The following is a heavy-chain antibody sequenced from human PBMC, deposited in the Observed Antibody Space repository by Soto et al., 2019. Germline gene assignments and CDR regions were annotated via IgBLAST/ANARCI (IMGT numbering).Heavy chain of an antibody. V-gene: IGHV1-69*06. CDR3: ARGPNWRYQFAS. Sequence: QVQLVQSGAEVKKPGSSVKVSCEASGGTFSGHAISWVRQAPGRGPEWMGGLIPLFGTTQHAQNFQDRLTITADKSTSTAYMALTTLRFEATAIYYWARGPNWRYQFASWGQGTLFTVSS. CDR1: GGTFSGHA. J-gene: IGHJ4*02. D-gene: IGHD3-9*01. CDR2: LIPLFGTT.